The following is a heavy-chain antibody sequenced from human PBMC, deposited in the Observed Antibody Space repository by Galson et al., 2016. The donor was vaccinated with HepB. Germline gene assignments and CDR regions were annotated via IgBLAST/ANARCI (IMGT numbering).Heavy chain of an antibody. V-gene: IGHV6-1*01. Sequence: CAISGDSVTNDDTIWNCIRQSPSRGLEWLGRTYYRSQWFNEYAVSVKSRITINSDTSRNQFSLQLDSVTPADTAAYFCTRGYMHTGMNVWGQETTVTVSS. CDR2: TYYRSQWFN. J-gene: IGHJ6*02. CDR1: GDSVTNDDTI. CDR3: TRGYMHTGMNV. D-gene: IGHD5-18*01.